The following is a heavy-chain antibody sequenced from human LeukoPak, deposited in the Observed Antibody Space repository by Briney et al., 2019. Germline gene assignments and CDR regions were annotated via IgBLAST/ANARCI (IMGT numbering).Heavy chain of an antibody. J-gene: IGHJ4*02. CDR1: GFTFNNYG. CDR2: TSNDGSDK. V-gene: IGHV3-30*18. D-gene: IGHD7-27*01. CDR3: AKDLALGPDYFDY. Sequence: PGRSLRLPCAASGFTFNNYGMHWVRQAPGKGLEWLTLTSNDGSDKYYADSVKGRFTISRDNSKNTLYLQMNSLSPEDTAVYYCAKDLALGPDYFDYWGQGTLVTVSP.